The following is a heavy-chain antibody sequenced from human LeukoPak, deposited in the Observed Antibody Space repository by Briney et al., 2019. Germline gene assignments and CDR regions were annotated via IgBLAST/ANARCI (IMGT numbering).Heavy chain of an antibody. D-gene: IGHD2-2*01. CDR1: GYTFTGYY. J-gene: IGHJ6*03. V-gene: IGHV1-2*02. Sequence: ASVKVSCKASGYTFTGYYMHWVRQAPGQGLEWMGWINPNSGGTNSAQKFQGRVTMTRDTSISTAYMELSRLRSDDTAVYYCARDPRYCSSTSCYPYYYMDVWGKGTTVTVSS. CDR3: ARDPRYCSSTSCYPYYYMDV. CDR2: INPNSGGT.